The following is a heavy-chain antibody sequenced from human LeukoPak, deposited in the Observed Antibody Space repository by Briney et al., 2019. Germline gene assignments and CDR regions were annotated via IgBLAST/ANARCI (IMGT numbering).Heavy chain of an antibody. CDR1: GYTFTGYY. V-gene: IGHV1-2*02. CDR2: INPNSGGT. D-gene: IGHD6-13*01. J-gene: IGHJ5*02. Sequence: ASVKVSCKASGYTFTGYYMHWVRQAPGQGLEWMGWINPNSGGTNYAQKFQGRVTMTRDTSNSTAYMELSRLRSDDTAVYYCARDIAAADNWFDPWGQGTLVTVSS. CDR3: ARDIAAADNWFDP.